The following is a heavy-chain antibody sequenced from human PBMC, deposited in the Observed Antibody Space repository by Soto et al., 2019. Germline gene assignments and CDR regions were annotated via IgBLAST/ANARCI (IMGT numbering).Heavy chain of an antibody. J-gene: IGHJ6*02. CDR3: ARRGYSYGVVYYYYGMDV. D-gene: IGHD5-18*01. CDR2: IYPGDSDT. CDR1: GYSFTSYW. V-gene: IGHV5-51*01. Sequence: GESLKISCKGSGYSFTSYWIGWVRQMPGKGLGWMGIIYPGDSDTRYSPSFQGQVTISADKSISTAYLQWSSLKASDTAMYYCARRGYSYGVVYYYYGMDVWGQGTTVTVS.